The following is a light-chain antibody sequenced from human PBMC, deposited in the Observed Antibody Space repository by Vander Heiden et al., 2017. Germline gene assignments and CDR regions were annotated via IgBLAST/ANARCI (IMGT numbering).Light chain of an antibody. CDR2: GAS. J-gene: IGKJ4*01. CDR1: QDISTN. Sequence: DIQMTQSPSSLSASVGDRVTITCRASQDISTNLTWYQQKPGKAPNLLIFGASTLRSGVPSRFSGSGSGTDFTLTISRLQPEDFATYYCQQSGNSPLTFAGGTELEFK. V-gene: IGKV1-39*01. CDR3: QQSGNSPLT.